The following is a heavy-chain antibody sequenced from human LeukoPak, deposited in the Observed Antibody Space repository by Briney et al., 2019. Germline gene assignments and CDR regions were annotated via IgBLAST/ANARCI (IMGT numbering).Heavy chain of an antibody. D-gene: IGHD3-22*01. V-gene: IGHV1-3*01. Sequence: VASAKVSCKASGYTFTNYAMHWVRQAPGQRLEWMGWINAGNGNTKYSQKIQGRVTITRDTSASTVYMELSSLTSEDTAVYYCARAWGSSGYSYSDYWGQGTLVTVSS. J-gene: IGHJ4*02. CDR1: GYTFTNYA. CDR3: ARAWGSSGYSYSDY. CDR2: INAGNGNT.